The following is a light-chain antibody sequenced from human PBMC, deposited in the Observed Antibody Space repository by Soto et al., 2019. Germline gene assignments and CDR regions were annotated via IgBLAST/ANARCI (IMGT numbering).Light chain of an antibody. Sequence: QSVLTQPRSVSGSPGQSVTISCTGTNSDVGGYNYVSWYQQYPGKAPKLMISGVSERPSGVPDRFSGSKSGNTAPLTISGLQAEDEADYYCCSYVDTDTWVFGGGTKLTVL. CDR2: GVS. V-gene: IGLV2-11*01. CDR1: NSDVGGYNY. CDR3: CSYVDTDTWV. J-gene: IGLJ3*02.